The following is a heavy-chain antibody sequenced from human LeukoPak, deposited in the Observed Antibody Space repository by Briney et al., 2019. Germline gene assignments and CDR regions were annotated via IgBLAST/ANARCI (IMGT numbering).Heavy chain of an antibody. CDR2: IRYDGSNK. Sequence: PGGSLRLSCGASGFSFNNYGMHWVRQAPGKGLEWVAFIRYDGSNKHYADSVKGRFTISRDNSKNTLYLQMNSLRAEDTALYYCARATHYYESSGYDYWGQGTLVTVSS. V-gene: IGHV3-30*02. CDR3: ARATHYYESSGYDY. D-gene: IGHD3-22*01. CDR1: GFSFNNYG. J-gene: IGHJ4*02.